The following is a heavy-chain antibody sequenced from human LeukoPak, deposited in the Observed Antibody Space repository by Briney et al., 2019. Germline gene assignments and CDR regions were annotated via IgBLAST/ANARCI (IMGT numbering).Heavy chain of an antibody. J-gene: IGHJ6*03. CDR3: ARSRYCYYYMDV. V-gene: IGHV1-69*13. Sequence: ASVKVSCKASGGTFSSYAISWVRQAPGQGLEWMGGIITIFGTANYAQKFQGRVTITADESTSTAYMELSSLRSEDTAVYYCARSRYCYYYMDVWGKGTTVTVSS. CDR2: IITIFGTA. CDR1: GGTFSSYA.